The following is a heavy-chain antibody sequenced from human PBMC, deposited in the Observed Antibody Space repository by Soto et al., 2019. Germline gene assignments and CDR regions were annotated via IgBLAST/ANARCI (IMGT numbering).Heavy chain of an antibody. V-gene: IGHV4-30-4*01. CDR3: ASSNWSYNWFDP. CDR2: IYYSGST. D-gene: IGHD7-27*01. Sequence: SETLSLTCTVSGGSISSGDYYWSWIRQPPGKGLEWIGYIYYSGSTYYNPSLKSRVTISVDTSKNQFSLKLSSVTAADTAVYYCASSNWSYNWFDPWGQGTLVTVSS. CDR1: GGSISSGDYY. J-gene: IGHJ5*02.